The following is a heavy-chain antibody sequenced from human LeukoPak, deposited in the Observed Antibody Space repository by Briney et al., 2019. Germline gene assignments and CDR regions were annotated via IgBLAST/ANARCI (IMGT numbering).Heavy chain of an antibody. V-gene: IGHV1-2*02. CDR1: GYTFTNYY. J-gene: IGHJ4*02. D-gene: IGHD3-22*01. CDR3: ARAWEYYDSSGTLSY. Sequence: ASVTVSCKASGYTFTNYYMHWVRQAPGQGLEWMGIINPNGGGTSYAQKFQGRVTMTRDTSISTAYMELSRLRSDDTAVYYCARAWEYYDSSGTLSYWGQGTLVTVSS. CDR2: INPNGGGT.